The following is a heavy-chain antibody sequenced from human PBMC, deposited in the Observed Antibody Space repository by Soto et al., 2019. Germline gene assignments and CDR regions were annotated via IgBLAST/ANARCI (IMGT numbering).Heavy chain of an antibody. D-gene: IGHD3-3*01. CDR3: ARAPRSITIFGVVLSDAFDI. CDR2: ISSSSSTI. J-gene: IGHJ3*02. Sequence: GGSLRLSCAASGFTFSSYSMNWVRQAPGKGLEWVSYISSSSSTIYYADSVKGRFTISRDNAKNSLYLQMNSLRAEDTAVYYCARAPRSITIFGVVLSDAFDIWGQGTMVTVSS. V-gene: IGHV3-48*01. CDR1: GFTFSSYS.